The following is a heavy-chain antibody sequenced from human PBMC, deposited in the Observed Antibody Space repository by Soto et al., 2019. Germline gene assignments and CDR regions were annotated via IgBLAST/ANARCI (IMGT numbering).Heavy chain of an antibody. V-gene: IGHV1-18*01. D-gene: IGHD6-13*01. CDR2: INSDNGNT. CDR3: ARAEALSSWYNYFQH. Sequence: GASVKVSCKASGYTFSNSGISWVRQAPGQGLEWLGWINSDNGNTNYAQHLQGRVTMTRDTSTSTVCMELSSLRSEDTAVYYCARAEALSSWYNYFQHWGQGTLVTVSS. J-gene: IGHJ1*01. CDR1: GYTFSNSG.